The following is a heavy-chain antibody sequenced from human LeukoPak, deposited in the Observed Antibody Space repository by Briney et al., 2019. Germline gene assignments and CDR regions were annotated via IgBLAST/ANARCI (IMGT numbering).Heavy chain of an antibody. J-gene: IGHJ6*03. CDR1: GFTFSSYS. CDR2: ISSSRSYI. CDR3: ARDGGSLRPYYYYYMDV. Sequence: GGSLRLSCAASGFTFSSYSMNWVRQAPGKGLEWVSFISSSRSYIYYADSVKGRFTISRDNAMNSLYLQMNSLRAEDTAVYYCARDGGSLRPYYYYYMDVWGKGTTVTVSS. V-gene: IGHV3-21*01. D-gene: IGHD1-26*01.